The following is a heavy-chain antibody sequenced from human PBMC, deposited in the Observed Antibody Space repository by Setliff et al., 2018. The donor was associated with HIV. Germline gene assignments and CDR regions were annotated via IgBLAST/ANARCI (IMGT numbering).Heavy chain of an antibody. Sequence: PSETLSLTCTVSGGSISSGSYYWSWIRQPAGKGLEWIGYIHYTGSTTYNPSLKSPVTMSADTSRNQLSLKLSSVTAADTAVYYCARARITMIGGRLEPYAFDRWGQGTKVTVSS. V-gene: IGHV4-61*10. J-gene: IGHJ3*01. D-gene: IGHD3-10*01. CDR3: ARARITMIGGRLEPYAFDR. CDR1: GGSISSGSYY. CDR2: IHYTGST.